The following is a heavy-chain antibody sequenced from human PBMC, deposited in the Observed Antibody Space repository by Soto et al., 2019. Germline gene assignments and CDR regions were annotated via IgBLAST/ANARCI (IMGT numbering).Heavy chain of an antibody. Sequence: QVQLVQSGAEVKKPGASVKVSCKASGYTFTSYGISWVRQAPGQGLEWMGWISAYNGNTNYAQKLQGRVTMTTDTSTSTAYMEVRSLRPDDTAVYYCASAKRITMVRGVTFDTFDIWGQGTMVTVSS. D-gene: IGHD3-10*01. CDR2: ISAYNGNT. CDR3: ASAKRITMVRGVTFDTFDI. J-gene: IGHJ3*02. V-gene: IGHV1-18*04. CDR1: GYTFTSYG.